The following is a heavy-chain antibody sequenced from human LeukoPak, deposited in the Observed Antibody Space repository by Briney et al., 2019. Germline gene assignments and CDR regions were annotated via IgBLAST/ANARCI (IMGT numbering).Heavy chain of an antibody. CDR3: ARDGAGGELIHFDY. CDR2: INWNGGST. J-gene: IGHJ4*02. V-gene: IGHV3-20*04. Sequence: PGGSLRLSCAASGFTFDDYGMSWVRQAPGKGLEWVSGINWNGGSTGYADSVKGRFTISRDNAKNSLYLQMNSPRAEDTALYYCARDGAGGELIHFDYWGQGTLVTVSS. D-gene: IGHD3-10*01. CDR1: GFTFDDYG.